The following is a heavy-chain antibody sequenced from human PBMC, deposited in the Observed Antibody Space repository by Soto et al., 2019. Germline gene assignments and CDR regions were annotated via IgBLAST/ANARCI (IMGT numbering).Heavy chain of an antibody. CDR2: INHSGFT. CDR1: GGSFTGYY. V-gene: IGHV4-34*01. Sequence: QLQLHQSGAGLLKPSETLSLTFDVSGGSFTGYYWSWIRQPPGNGLEWIGEINHSGFTNYNPSITVRVTISLDTSKSQFSLKLKSLPAADTAFYFCARGHGRFAHWGQGTLVTVSS. CDR3: ARGHGRFAH. J-gene: IGHJ4*02.